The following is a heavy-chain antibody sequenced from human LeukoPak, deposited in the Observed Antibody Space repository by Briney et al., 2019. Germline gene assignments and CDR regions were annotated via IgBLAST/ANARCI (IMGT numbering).Heavy chain of an antibody. D-gene: IGHD1-7*01. CDR3: ARVRELFFYMDV. J-gene: IGHJ6*03. CDR2: IYTSGST. Sequence: SETLSLTCTVSGGSISSYYWSWIRQPAGKGLEWIGRIYTSGSTNYNPSLKSRITISVDTSKNQFSLKLSSVTAADTALYYCARVRELFFYMDVWGKGTTVTVSS. V-gene: IGHV4-4*07. CDR1: GGSISSYY.